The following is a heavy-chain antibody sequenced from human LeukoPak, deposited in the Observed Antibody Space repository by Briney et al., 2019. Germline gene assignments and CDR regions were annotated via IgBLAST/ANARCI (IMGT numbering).Heavy chain of an antibody. V-gene: IGHV3-23*01. J-gene: IGHJ5*02. D-gene: IGHD6-13*01. Sequence: GSLRLSCTASGFAFDEHGMSWVRQVPGKGLEWVSAISGSGGSTYYADSVKGRFTISRDNSKNTLYLQMNSLRAEDTAVYYCAKARSSWSNWFDPWGQGTLVTVSS. CDR3: AKARSSWSNWFDP. CDR1: GFAFDEHG. CDR2: ISGSGGST.